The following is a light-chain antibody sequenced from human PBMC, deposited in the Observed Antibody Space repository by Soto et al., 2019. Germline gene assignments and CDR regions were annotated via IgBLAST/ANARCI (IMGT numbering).Light chain of an antibody. Sequence: DIQMTQSPSSLSASVGEIVTITCRASQSISSYLNWYQQKPGKAPKLLIYAASSLQSGVPSRFSGSGSGTDFTLTISRLEPEDFAVYYCQQYGSSPRTFGQGIKVDIK. V-gene: IGKV1-39*01. CDR3: QQYGSSPRT. CDR1: QSISSY. CDR2: AAS. J-gene: IGKJ1*01.